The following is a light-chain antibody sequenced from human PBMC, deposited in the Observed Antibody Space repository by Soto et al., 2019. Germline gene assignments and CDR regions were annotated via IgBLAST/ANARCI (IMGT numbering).Light chain of an antibody. CDR2: GVS. V-gene: IGLV2-14*01. J-gene: IGLJ1*01. CDR3: SYYTSSITPYV. Sequence: QSVLTQPASVSGSPGHSITISCTGTITDIGAYNYVSWYQQHPGKAPKLLIYGVSSRPSGVSNRFSGSKSGNAAYLTISVLQADDEAEYYCSYYTSSITPYVFGTGTKVIVL. CDR1: ITDIGAYNY.